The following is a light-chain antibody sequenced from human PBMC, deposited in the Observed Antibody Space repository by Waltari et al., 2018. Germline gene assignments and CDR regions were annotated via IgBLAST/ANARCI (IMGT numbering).Light chain of an antibody. J-gene: IGKJ5*01. V-gene: IGKV3-15*01. Sequence: EIVMTQSPATLSVSPGERATLSCRASQSVGSKLAWYQQKPGQAPRLLIYGASTRATGIPARFSGSGSGTEFTLTNSSLQSEDFAVYYCHQYNNWPPPITFGQGTRLEIK. CDR1: QSVGSK. CDR2: GAS. CDR3: HQYNNWPPPIT.